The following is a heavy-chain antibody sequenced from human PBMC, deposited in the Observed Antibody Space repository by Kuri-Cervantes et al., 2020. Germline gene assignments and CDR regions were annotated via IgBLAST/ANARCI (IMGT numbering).Heavy chain of an antibody. Sequence: SETLSLTCTVSGGSISSYYWGWIRQPPGKGLEWIGSIYYSGSTYYNPSLKSRVTISVDTSKNQFSLKLSSVTAADTAVYYCARDSSGWSYYYYYGMDVWGQGTTVTVSS. CDR1: GGSISSYY. CDR2: IYYSGST. CDR3: ARDSSGWSYYYYYGMDV. V-gene: IGHV4-39*02. J-gene: IGHJ6*02. D-gene: IGHD6-19*01.